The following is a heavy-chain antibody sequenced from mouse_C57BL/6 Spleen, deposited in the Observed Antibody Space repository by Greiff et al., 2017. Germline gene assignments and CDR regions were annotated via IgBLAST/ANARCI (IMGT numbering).Heavy chain of an antibody. CDR3: ARGMITTKDYYAMDY. CDR2: IDPEDGET. J-gene: IGHJ4*01. CDR1: GFNIKDYY. Sequence: VQLQQSGAELVKPGASVKLSCTASGFNIKDYYMHWVKQRTEQGLEWIGRIDPEDGETKYAPQFQGKATITADTSSNTAYLPLSSLTSEDTAVYYCARGMITTKDYYAMDYWGQGTSVTVSS. V-gene: IGHV14-2*01. D-gene: IGHD2-4*01.